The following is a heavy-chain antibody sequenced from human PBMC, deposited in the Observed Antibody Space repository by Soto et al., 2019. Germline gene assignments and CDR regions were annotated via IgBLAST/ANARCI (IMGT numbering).Heavy chain of an antibody. CDR3: ARDYGGSGRFDY. D-gene: IGHD4-17*01. Sequence: EVQLVESGGGLVQPGGSLRLSCAASGFTVSSNYMSWVRQAPGKGLEWVSVIYTGGSTYYADSVKGRFTIPRDNSKNTLYLQMTILRAEDTAVYYCARDYGGSGRFDYWGQGTLVTVSS. V-gene: IGHV3-66*01. J-gene: IGHJ4*02. CDR1: GFTVSSNY. CDR2: IYTGGST.